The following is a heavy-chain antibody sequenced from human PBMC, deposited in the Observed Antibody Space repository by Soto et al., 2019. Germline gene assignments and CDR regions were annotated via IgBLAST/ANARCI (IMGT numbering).Heavy chain of an antibody. V-gene: IGHV5-10-1*01. CDR1: GYSFTSYW. CDR2: IDPSDSYT. CDR3: ARLPDCSGGSSYSPDRHGMDV. Sequence: PGESLKISCKGSGYSFTSYWISWVRQMPGKGLEWMGRIDPSDSYTNYSPSFQGHVTISADKSISTAYLQWSSLKASDTAMYYCARLPDCSGGSSYSPDRHGMDVWGQGTTVTVSS. D-gene: IGHD2-15*01. J-gene: IGHJ6*02.